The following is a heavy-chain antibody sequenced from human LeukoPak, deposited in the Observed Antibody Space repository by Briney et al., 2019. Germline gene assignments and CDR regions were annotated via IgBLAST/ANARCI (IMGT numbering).Heavy chain of an antibody. V-gene: IGHV3-13*01. D-gene: IGHD6-13*01. CDR2: IDTAGNA. CDR3: ARAKMPGIQTAGRVNYFDS. Sequence: GGSLRLSCAASEFTFSSYDMHWVRQATGKGLEWVSTIDTAGNAWYPDSVKGRFTISRENAKNSLNLQMNSLRVGDTAVYYCARAKMPGIQTAGRVNYFDSWGQGTLVPVSA. J-gene: IGHJ4*02. CDR1: EFTFSSYD.